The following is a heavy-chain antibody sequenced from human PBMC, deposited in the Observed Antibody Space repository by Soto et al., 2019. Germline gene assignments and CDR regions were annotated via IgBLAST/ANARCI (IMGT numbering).Heavy chain of an antibody. CDR2: IYYSGST. CDR1: GGSISSYY. Sequence: ETLSLTCTVSGGSISSYYWSWIRQPPGKGLEWIGYIYYSGSTNYNPSLKSRVTISVDTSKNQFSLKLSSVTAADTAVYYCARDGGSGWYGGIYYYGMDVWGQGTTVTVSS. V-gene: IGHV4-59*01. CDR3: ARDGGSGWYGGIYYYGMDV. J-gene: IGHJ6*02. D-gene: IGHD6-19*01.